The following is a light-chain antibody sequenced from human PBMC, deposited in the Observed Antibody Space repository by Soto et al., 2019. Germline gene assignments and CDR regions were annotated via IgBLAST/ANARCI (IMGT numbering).Light chain of an antibody. J-gene: IGLJ2*01. CDR3: QTWDTGIRV. CDR2: VNSDGSH. Sequence: QLVLTQPPSASASLGASVKLTCTLSSGHNNYAIAWHQQQPEKGPRFLMKVNSDGSHIKGDGIPDRFSGSSSGAERCLTISSLQSEDEADYYCQTWDTGIRVFGGGTKLTVL. CDR1: SGHNNYA. V-gene: IGLV4-69*01.